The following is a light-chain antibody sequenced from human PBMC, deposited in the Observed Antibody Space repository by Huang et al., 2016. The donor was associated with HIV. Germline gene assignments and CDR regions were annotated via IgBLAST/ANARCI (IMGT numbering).Light chain of an antibody. Sequence: EIVMTQSPATLSVSPGERATLSCRASQSVSSHIAWYQQKHGQAPRLRIYGASTRATGIPVRFSGSGSGTEFTLTISILQSEDFAVYYCQQYNNWPPKITFGQGTRLEMK. J-gene: IGKJ5*01. V-gene: IGKV3-15*01. CDR1: QSVSSH. CDR2: GAS. CDR3: QQYNNWPPKIT.